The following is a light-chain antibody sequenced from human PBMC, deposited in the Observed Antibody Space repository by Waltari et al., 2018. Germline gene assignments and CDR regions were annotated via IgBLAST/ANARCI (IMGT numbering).Light chain of an antibody. CDR3: QQRSDWPPFT. J-gene: IGKJ3*01. Sequence: EIVLTKSPVTLSLSPGERANLSCRAIQNIQTFLAGYKHRPGQPPWLLIYVAFYRATGIPARFSGSGSGTDFTLSISSLEPEDFAVYFCQQRSDWPPFTFGPGTRVDI. CDR2: VAF. CDR1: QNIQTF. V-gene: IGKV3-11*01.